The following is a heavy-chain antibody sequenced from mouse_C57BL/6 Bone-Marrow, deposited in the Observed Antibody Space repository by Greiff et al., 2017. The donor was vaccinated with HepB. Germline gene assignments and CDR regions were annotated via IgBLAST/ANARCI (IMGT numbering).Heavy chain of an antibody. CDR1: GYTFTSYW. CDR2: IYPSDSET. J-gene: IGHJ2*01. Sequence: QVQLQQPGAELVRPGSSVKLSCKASGYTFTSYWMDWVKQRPGQGLEWIGNIYPSDSETHYNQKFKDKATFTVDKSSSTAYMQLSSLTSDDSAVYYCARRGYYFDYWGQGTTLTVSS. V-gene: IGHV1-61*01. CDR3: ARRGYYFDY.